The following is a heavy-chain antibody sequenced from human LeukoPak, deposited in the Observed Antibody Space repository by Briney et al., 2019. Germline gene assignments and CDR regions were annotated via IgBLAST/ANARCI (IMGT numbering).Heavy chain of an antibody. CDR1: GGTFSSYA. V-gene: IGHV1-69*04. CDR3: ARDPSEYYYDSSGPFDY. Sequence: SVKVSCNASGGTFSSYAISWVRQAPGQGLEWMGRIIPILGIANYAQKFQGRVTITADKSTSTAYMELSSLRSEDTAVYYCARDPSEYYYDSSGPFDYWGQGTLVTVSS. J-gene: IGHJ4*02. CDR2: IIPILGIA. D-gene: IGHD3-22*01.